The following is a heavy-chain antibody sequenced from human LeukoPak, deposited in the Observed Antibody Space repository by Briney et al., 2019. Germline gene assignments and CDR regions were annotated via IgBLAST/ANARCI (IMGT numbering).Heavy chain of an antibody. CDR1: GFTFSSHW. Sequence: GGSLRLSCAASGFTFSSHWMSWVRQAPGKGLEWVAKIKPDGSDKFYGDSVKGRFTISRDNAKNTLYLQMNSLRAEDTAVYYCAREIYYRFDYWGQGTLDTVSS. J-gene: IGHJ4*02. CDR3: AREIYYRFDY. CDR2: IKPDGSDK. D-gene: IGHD1-26*01. V-gene: IGHV3-7*04.